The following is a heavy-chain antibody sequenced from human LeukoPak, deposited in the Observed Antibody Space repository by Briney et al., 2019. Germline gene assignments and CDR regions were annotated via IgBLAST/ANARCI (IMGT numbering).Heavy chain of an antibody. Sequence: SETLSLTCAVYGGSFSGYYWSWIRQPPGKGLEWIGEINHSGSTNYNPSLKSRVTISVDTSKNQFSLKLSSVTAADTAVYYCARGTLRYFDHRMGYFDYWGQGTLVTVSS. CDR1: GGSFSGYY. V-gene: IGHV4-34*01. CDR2: INHSGST. CDR3: ARGTLRYFDHRMGYFDY. D-gene: IGHD3-9*01. J-gene: IGHJ4*02.